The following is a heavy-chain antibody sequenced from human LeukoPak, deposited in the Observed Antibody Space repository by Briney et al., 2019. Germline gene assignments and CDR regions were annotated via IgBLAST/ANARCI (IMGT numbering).Heavy chain of an antibody. Sequence: GGSLRLSCAASGFTFSSYWMSWVGQAPGKGLEWVANIKQDGSEKYYVDSVKGRFTMSRDNARNSLYLQMNSLRVEDTAVYYCARETGIPVAGLNPCYFDYWGQGTLVTVPS. CDR3: ARETGIPVAGLNPCYFDY. J-gene: IGHJ4*02. CDR2: IKQDGSEK. V-gene: IGHV3-7*01. CDR1: GFTFSSYW. D-gene: IGHD6-19*01.